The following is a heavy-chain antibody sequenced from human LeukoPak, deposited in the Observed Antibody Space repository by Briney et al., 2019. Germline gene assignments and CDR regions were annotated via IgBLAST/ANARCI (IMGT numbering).Heavy chain of an antibody. CDR1: GGTFSSYA. V-gene: IGHV1-69*05. D-gene: IGHD3-3*01. CDR2: IIPIFGTA. CDR3: ASQNYDFWSGYRPVEYYYYYMDV. Sequence: ASVKVSCKASGGTFSSYAISWVRQAPGQGLEWMGRIIPIFGTANYAQKFQGRVTITTDESTSTAYMELSSLSSEDTAVYYCASQNYDFWSGYRPVEYYYYYMDVWGKGTTVTVSS. J-gene: IGHJ6*03.